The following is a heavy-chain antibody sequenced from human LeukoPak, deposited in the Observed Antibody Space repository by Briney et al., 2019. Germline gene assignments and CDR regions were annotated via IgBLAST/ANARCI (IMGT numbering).Heavy chain of an antibody. CDR2: IYYSGST. Sequence: SETLSLTCTVSGGSISSGDYYWSWIRQPPGKGLEWIGYIYYSGSTYYNPSLKSRVTISVDTSRNQFSLKLSSVTAADTAVYYCARVWRSLWLYGSGSGGIDPWGQGTLVTVSS. J-gene: IGHJ5*02. CDR1: GGSISSGDYY. CDR3: ARVWRSLWLYGSGSGGIDP. D-gene: IGHD3-10*01. V-gene: IGHV4-30-4*01.